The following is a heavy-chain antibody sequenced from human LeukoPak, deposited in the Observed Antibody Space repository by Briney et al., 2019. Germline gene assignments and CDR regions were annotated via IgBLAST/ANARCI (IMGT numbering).Heavy chain of an antibody. J-gene: IGHJ3*02. CDR3: ARVGRKSRHAFDI. V-gene: IGHV1-8*01. D-gene: IGHD3-10*01. CDR2: MNPNRGNT. CDR1: GYTFTSYE. Sequence: ASVKVSYKASGYTFTSYEINGVRQATGQGLEWMGWMNPNRGNTGYAQKFQGRVTMTRNTPISTAYMELSSLRSEDTAVYYCARVGRKSRHAFDIWGQRTMVTVSS.